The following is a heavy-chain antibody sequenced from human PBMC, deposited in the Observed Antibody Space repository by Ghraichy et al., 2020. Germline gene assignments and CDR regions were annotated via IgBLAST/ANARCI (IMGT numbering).Heavy chain of an antibody. CDR2: IKQDGSEQ. D-gene: IGHD3-9*01. CDR1: GFTFSGYW. Sequence: GGSLRLSCAASGFTFSGYWMSWVRQAPGKGLEWVANIKQDGSEQYYVDSVKGRFTISRDNAKNSLFLQMNSLRAEDTAVYYCARDLSHYNILTGYYRGNWFDPWGQGTLVTVSS. V-gene: IGHV3-7*03. CDR3: ARDLSHYNILTGYYRGNWFDP. J-gene: IGHJ5*02.